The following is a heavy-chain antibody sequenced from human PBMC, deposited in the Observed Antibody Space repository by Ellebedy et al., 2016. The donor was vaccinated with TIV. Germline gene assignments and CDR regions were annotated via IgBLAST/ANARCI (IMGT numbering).Heavy chain of an antibody. Sequence: GESLKISCAASGFTFSSYGMHWVRQAPGKGLEWVAVIWYDGSNKYYADSVKGRFTISRDNSKNTLYLQMNSLRAEDTAVYYCAREAVEMATDWGQGTLVTVSS. CDR1: GFTFSSYG. J-gene: IGHJ4*02. V-gene: IGHV3-33*01. CDR3: AREAVEMATD. CDR2: IWYDGSNK. D-gene: IGHD5-24*01.